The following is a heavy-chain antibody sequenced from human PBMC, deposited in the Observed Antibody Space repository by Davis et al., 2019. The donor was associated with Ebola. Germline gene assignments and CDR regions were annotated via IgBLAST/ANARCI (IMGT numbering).Heavy chain of an antibody. V-gene: IGHV1-69*13. CDR2: IITMFGEA. J-gene: IGHJ4*02. Sequence: SVKVSCKASGGTFSSYAISWVRQAPGQGLEWMGVIITMFGEANYAQKFQGRVTITADGSTSTAYMELSSLRSEDTAVYYCASRLRFLEWLLSPFDYWGQRTLVTVSS. CDR1: GGTFSSYA. CDR3: ASRLRFLEWLLSPFDY. D-gene: IGHD3-3*01.